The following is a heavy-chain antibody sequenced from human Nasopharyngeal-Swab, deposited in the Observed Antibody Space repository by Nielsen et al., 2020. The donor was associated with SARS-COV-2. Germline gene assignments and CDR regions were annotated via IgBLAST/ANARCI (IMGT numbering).Heavy chain of an antibody. CDR3: ARGVNPPPDY. J-gene: IGHJ4*02. Sequence: GESLKISCAASGFTVSSNYMTWVRQAPGKGLEWVSIIYSGGNTYHADSVKGRFTISRDNSKNTLFLQMNSLRADDTAVYYRARGVNPPPDYWGQGTLVIVSS. D-gene: IGHD1-14*01. V-gene: IGHV3-53*01. CDR2: IYSGGNT. CDR1: GFTVSSNY.